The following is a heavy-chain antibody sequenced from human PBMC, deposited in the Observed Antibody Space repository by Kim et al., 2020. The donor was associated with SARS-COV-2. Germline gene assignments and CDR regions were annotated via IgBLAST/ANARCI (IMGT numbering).Heavy chain of an antibody. D-gene: IGHD3-3*01. CDR1: GYTFTSHG. V-gene: IGHV1-18*04. J-gene: IGHJ6*02. Sequence: ASVKVSCKASGYTFTSHGINRVRQAPGQGPEWMGWISAETENTNYAQKFQGRVSMSTDTATSTAYMELRSLRSDDTGIYFCVRLLRTYYGMDVWGQGTTV. CDR2: ISAETENT. CDR3: VRLLRTYYGMDV.